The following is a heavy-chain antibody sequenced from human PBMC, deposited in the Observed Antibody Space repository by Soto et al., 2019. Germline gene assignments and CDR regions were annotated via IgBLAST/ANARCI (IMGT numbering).Heavy chain of an antibody. D-gene: IGHD3-9*01. Sequence: QVTLKESGPVLVKPTETLTLTCTVSGFSLSNARMGVSWIRQPPGTALEWLAHIFSNDEKSYSTSLKSRLTLSTDTSKSHVVLTMTHFDPVDTATISCARSYSYYDILTCYLYYFDYWGQGTLGTVSS. V-gene: IGHV2-26*01. CDR3: ARSYSYYDILTCYLYYFDY. CDR2: IFSNDEK. CDR1: GFSLSNARMG. J-gene: IGHJ4*02.